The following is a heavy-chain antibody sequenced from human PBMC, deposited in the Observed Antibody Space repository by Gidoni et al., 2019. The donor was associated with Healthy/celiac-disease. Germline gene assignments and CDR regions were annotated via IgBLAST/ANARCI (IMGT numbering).Heavy chain of an antibody. Sequence: QVQLQESGPGLVKPSETLSLTCTVSGGSFSSSYWSWIRQPPGKGLEWIVYIYYSGSTNYNPSLKSRVTISVDTTKNQFSLKLSSVTAADTAVYYWARIAAAGTGSWFDPWGQGTLVTVSS. CDR2: IYYSGST. CDR1: GGSFSSSY. V-gene: IGHV4-59*01. CDR3: ARIAAAGTGSWFDP. J-gene: IGHJ5*02. D-gene: IGHD6-13*01.